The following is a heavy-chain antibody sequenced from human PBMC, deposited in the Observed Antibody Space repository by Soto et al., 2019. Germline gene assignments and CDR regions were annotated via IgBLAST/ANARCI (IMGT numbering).Heavy chain of an antibody. Sequence: EVQLVESGGNLVQPGGSLRLSCAASGFTFSAFWMSWVRRAPGRGLEWVASIKEDGSETYYVDSVEGRFTISRDNAKKSLYLQMNSLRAEDTALYYCARGGSHSSDSWGQGALVTVSS. CDR3: ARGGSHSSDS. V-gene: IGHV3-7*05. D-gene: IGHD1-26*01. CDR1: GFTFSAFW. CDR2: IKEDGSET. J-gene: IGHJ4*02.